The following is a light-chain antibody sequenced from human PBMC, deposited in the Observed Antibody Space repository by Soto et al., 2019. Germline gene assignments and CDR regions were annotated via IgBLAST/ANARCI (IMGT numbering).Light chain of an antibody. Sequence: QSALTQPASVSGSPGQSITLSCTGTSSDIGGYDYVSWYQRHPGKAPKLIIYDVSNRPSGVSNRFSGSKSGNTASLTISGLQAEDEADYYCTSYSGSSTHVVFGGGTKLTVL. CDR2: DVS. CDR1: SSDIGGYDY. V-gene: IGLV2-14*01. CDR3: TSYSGSSTHVV. J-gene: IGLJ2*01.